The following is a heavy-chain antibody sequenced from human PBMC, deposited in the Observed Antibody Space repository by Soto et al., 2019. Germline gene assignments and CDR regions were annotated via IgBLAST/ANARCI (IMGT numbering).Heavy chain of an antibody. J-gene: IGHJ4*02. Sequence: SETPSLTCNVSGGSISSGGYYWSWIRQPPGKGLEWIGYIYYSGSTNYNPSLKSRVTISVDTSKNQFSLKLSSVTAADTAVYYCARAPRGNYGYPSYFDYWGQGTLVTVSS. V-gene: IGHV4-61*08. CDR3: ARAPRGNYGYPSYFDY. CDR1: GGSISSGGYY. D-gene: IGHD3-10*01. CDR2: IYYSGST.